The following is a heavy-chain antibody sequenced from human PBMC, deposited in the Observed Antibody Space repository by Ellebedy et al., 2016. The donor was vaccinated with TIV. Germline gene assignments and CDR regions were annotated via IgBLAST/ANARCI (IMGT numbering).Heavy chain of an antibody. Sequence: GESLKISCAASGFTFSDYYMSWVRQAPGKGLEWVANIKQDGSEKYYVDSVKGRFTISRDNAKNSLYLQMNSLGAEDTAVYYCTRDRFRSVTTGWYLDLWGRGTLVTVSS. V-gene: IGHV3-7*03. D-gene: IGHD4-17*01. J-gene: IGHJ2*01. CDR3: TRDRFRSVTTGWYLDL. CDR1: GFTFSDYY. CDR2: IKQDGSEK.